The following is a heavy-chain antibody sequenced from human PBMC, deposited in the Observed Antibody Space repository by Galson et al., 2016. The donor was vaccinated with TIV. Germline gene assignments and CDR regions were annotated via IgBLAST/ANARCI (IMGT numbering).Heavy chain of an antibody. CDR2: VFHSGAT. CDR3: ARETYHFDRSGYFFDY. Sequence: ETLSLTCTVSGDSVSSDTYYWTWIRQPPGKGLEWIGYVFHSGATNYSPSLKSRLTISVDTSKNQFSLKLTSVTAADTALYFCARETYHFDRSGYFFDYWGQGRLVTVSS. CDR1: GDSVSSDTYY. V-gene: IGHV4-61*01. J-gene: IGHJ4*02. D-gene: IGHD3-22*01.